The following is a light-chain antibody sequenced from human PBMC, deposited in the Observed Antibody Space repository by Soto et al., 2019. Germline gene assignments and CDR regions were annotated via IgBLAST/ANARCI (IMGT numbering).Light chain of an antibody. CDR1: QTISSW. J-gene: IGKJ1*01. CDR2: KAS. CDR3: QHYKSDSEA. V-gene: IGKV1-5*03. Sequence: DIQMTQSPSTLSGSVGDRVTISCRACQTISSWLAWYQQKPGKAPKLLIYKASTLKSGVPSKFSGSGSGTEVTLTISSLQPDDFATYYCQHYKSDSEAFGQGTQVQL.